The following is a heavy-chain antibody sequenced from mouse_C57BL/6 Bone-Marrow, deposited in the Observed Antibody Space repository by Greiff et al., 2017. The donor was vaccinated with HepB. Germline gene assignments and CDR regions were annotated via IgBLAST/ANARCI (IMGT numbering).Heavy chain of an antibody. D-gene: IGHD1-1*01. Sequence: VQLVESGPGLVAPSQSLSITCTVSGFSLTSYAISWVRQPPGKGLEWLGVIWTGGGTNYNSALKSRLSISKDNSKSQVFLKMNSLQTDDTARYYCARKGIYYYGSSFHWYFDVWGTGTTVTVSS. CDR1: GFSLTSYA. V-gene: IGHV2-9-1*01. CDR2: IWTGGGT. J-gene: IGHJ1*03. CDR3: ARKGIYYYGSSFHWYFDV.